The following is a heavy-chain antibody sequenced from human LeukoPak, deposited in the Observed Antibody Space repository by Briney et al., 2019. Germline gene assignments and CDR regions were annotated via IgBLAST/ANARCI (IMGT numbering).Heavy chain of an antibody. CDR1: GFTFSDYY. V-gene: IGHV3-11*04. J-gene: IGHJ3*02. CDR3: ARVIDTFGVLENAFDI. Sequence: GGSLRLSCAASGFTFSDYYMSWVRQAPGKGLEWVSYISSSGSTIYYADSVKGRFTISRDNAKNSLYLQMNSLRAEDTAVYYCARVIDTFGVLENAFDIWGQGTMVTVSS. D-gene: IGHD3-3*01. CDR2: ISSSGSTI.